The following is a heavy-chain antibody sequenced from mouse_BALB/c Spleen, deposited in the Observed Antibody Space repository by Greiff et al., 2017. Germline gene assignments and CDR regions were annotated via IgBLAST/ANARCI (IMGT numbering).Heavy chain of an antibody. CDR2: IRLKSNNYAT. CDR3: TRGTTASPMDY. Sequence: EVKVEESGGGLVQPGGSMKLSCVASGFTFSNYWMNWVRQSPEKGLEWVAEIRLKSNNYATHYAESVKGRFTISRDDSKSSVYLQMNNLRAEDTGIYYCTRGTTASPMDYWGQGTSVTVSS. J-gene: IGHJ4*01. CDR1: GFTFSNYW. D-gene: IGHD1-2*01. V-gene: IGHV6-6*02.